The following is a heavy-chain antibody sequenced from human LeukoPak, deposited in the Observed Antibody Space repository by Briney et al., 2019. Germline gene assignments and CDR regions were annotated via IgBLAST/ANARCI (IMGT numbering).Heavy chain of an antibody. CDR1: GYSISSGYY. CDR3: ARSYCTSTSCYVFDY. Sequence: PSETLSLTCAVSGYSISSGYYWGWIRQPPGKGLEWIGSIYHSGSTYYNPSLKSRVTISIDTSNNQFSLKLSSVTAADTAVFYCARSYCTSTSCYVFDYWGQGTLVTVSS. D-gene: IGHD2-2*01. J-gene: IGHJ4*02. CDR2: IYHSGST. V-gene: IGHV4-38-2*01.